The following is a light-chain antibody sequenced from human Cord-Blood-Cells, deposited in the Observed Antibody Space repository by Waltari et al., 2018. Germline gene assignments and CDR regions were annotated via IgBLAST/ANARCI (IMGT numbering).Light chain of an antibody. CDR2: EGS. CDR1: SSDVGSYNL. CDR3: CSYAGSSPYV. Sequence: SSDVGSYNLVSWYQQHPGKAPKLMIYEGSKRPSGVSNRFSGSKSGNTASLTISGLQAEDESDYYCCSYAGSSPYVFGTGTKVTVL. V-gene: IGLV2-23*01. J-gene: IGLJ1*01.